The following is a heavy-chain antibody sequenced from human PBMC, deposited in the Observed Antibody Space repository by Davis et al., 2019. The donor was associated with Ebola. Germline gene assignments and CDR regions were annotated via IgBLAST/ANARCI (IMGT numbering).Heavy chain of an antibody. D-gene: IGHD3-10*01. CDR1: GFTFSNYA. CDR2: ISGSGGRT. Sequence: GESLKISCAASGFTFSNYAMSWVRQAPGKGLEWVSAISGSGGRTDYADSVKGRFTISRDNSKNTLYLQMNSLRAEDTAVYYCARGYYGSGSRNYWGQGTLVTVSS. J-gene: IGHJ4*02. CDR3: ARGYYGSGSRNY. V-gene: IGHV3-23*01.